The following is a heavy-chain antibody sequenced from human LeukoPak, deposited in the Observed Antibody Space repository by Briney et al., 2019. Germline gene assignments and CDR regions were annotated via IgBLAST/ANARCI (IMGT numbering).Heavy chain of an antibody. CDR3: GNSMVRGPNYMDV. CDR1: GFTFSSYW. CDR2: IKQDGSEK. Sequence: QPGGSLRLSCAASGFTFSSYWMSWVRQAPGKGLEWVANIKQDGSEKYYVDSVKGRFTISRDNAKNSLYLQMNSLRAEDTAVYYCGNSMVRGPNYMDVWGKGTTVTVSS. D-gene: IGHD3-10*01. V-gene: IGHV3-7*01. J-gene: IGHJ6*03.